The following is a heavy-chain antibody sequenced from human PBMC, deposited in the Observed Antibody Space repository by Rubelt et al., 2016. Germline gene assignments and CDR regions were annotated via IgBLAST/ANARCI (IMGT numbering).Heavy chain of an antibody. J-gene: IGHJ4*02. CDR1: GLTLDDYA. CDR2: ISWNSGSI. CDR3: AKGGTYNWNDASYYFDY. Sequence: LDDAGGGSAQPGRSLSLPCAASGLTLDDYAMHWVRQAPGKGLEWVSGISWNSGSIGYADSVKGRFTISRDNAKNSLYLQMNSPRADDTAFYYCAKGGTYNWNDASYYFDYWGQGTLVTVSS. V-gene: IGHV3-9*01. D-gene: IGHD1-1*01.